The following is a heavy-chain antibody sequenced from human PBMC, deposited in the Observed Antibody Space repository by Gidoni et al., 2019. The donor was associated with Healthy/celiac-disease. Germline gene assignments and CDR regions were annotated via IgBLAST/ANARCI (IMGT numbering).Heavy chain of an antibody. CDR1: VFPFSSDA. V-gene: IGHV3-23*01. CDR3: AKDWDIVVVVAVDY. CDR2: ISGSGGST. J-gene: IGHJ4*02. Sequence: VQLLASGGGLVQPGGSLRLSCAASVFPFSSDAMSWVRQAPGKGLEWVSAISGSGGSTYYADSVKGRFTISRDNSKNTLYLQMNSLRAEDTAVYYCAKDWDIVVVVAVDYWGQGTLITVSS. D-gene: IGHD2-15*01.